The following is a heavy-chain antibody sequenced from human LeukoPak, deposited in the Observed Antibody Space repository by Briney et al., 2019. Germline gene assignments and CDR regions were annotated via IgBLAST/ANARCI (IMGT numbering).Heavy chain of an antibody. D-gene: IGHD3-3*01. V-gene: IGHV1-69*05. J-gene: IGHJ3*02. CDR3: ATARFLEWLLHLDAFDI. Sequence: SVKVSCKASGDTFSSYAISWVRQAPGQGLEWMGGIIPIFGTANYAQKFQGRVTITTDESTSTAYMELSSLRSEDTAVYYCATARFLEWLLHLDAFDIWGQGTMVTVSS. CDR2: IIPIFGTA. CDR1: GDTFSSYA.